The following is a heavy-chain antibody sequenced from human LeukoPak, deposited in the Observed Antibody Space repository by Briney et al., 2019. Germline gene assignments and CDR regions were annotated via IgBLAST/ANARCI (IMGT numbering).Heavy chain of an antibody. CDR3: ARDLESITGTIGHYYGLDV. J-gene: IGHJ6*01. V-gene: IGHV3-30*03. CDR2: ISYDGSKQ. CDR1: GFTFTNHG. D-gene: IGHD1-20*01. Sequence: GGSLRLSCAASGFTFTNHGLHWVRQAPGKGLEWVTFISYDGSKQYYADSVKGRFTISRDNSKNTMFLQMNSLRAEDTAVYYCARDLESITGTIGHYYGLDVWGRGTTVTVSS.